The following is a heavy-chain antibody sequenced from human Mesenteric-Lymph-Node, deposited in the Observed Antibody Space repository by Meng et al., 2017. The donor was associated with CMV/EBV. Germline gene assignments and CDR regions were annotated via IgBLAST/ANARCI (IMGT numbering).Heavy chain of an antibody. CDR1: GFTFSSYS. CDR3: ARDGSGYYYSDPDY. CDR2: ISSSSYI. Sequence: GESLKISCAASGFTFSSYSMNWVRQAPGKGLEWVSSISSSSYIYYADSVKGRFTISRDNAKNSLYLQMNSLRAEDTAVYYCARDGSGYYYSDPDYWGQGTLVTVSS. J-gene: IGHJ4*02. D-gene: IGHD3-22*01. V-gene: IGHV3-21*01.